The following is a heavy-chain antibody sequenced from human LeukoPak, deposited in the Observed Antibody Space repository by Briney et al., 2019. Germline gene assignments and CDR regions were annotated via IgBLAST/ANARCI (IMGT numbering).Heavy chain of an antibody. J-gene: IGHJ5*02. CDR1: GGSISSYY. D-gene: IGHD2-2*01. Sequence: SETLSLTCTVSGGSISSYYWSWIRQPPGKGLEWIGYIYYSGSTNYNPSLKSRVTISVDTSKNQFSLKLSSVTAADTAVYYCATLYCSATRCSYNWFDPWGPGTLVTVSS. CDR3: ATLYCSATRCSYNWFDP. CDR2: IYYSGST. V-gene: IGHV4-59*01.